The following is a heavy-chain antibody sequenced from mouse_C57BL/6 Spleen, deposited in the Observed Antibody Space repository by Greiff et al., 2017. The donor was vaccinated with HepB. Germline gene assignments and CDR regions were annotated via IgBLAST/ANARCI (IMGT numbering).Heavy chain of an antibody. CDR1: GYTFTSYW. CDR2: IDPSDSYT. V-gene: IGHV1-69*01. J-gene: IGHJ1*03. CDR3: ARSHYYGSKGPNWYFDV. D-gene: IGHD1-1*01. Sequence: QVQLQQPGAELVMPGASVKLSCKASGYTFTSYWMHWVKQRPGQGLEWIGEIDPSDSYTNYNQKFKGKSTLTVDKSSSTAYMQLSSLTSEDSAVYYCARSHYYGSKGPNWYFDVWGTGTTVTVSS.